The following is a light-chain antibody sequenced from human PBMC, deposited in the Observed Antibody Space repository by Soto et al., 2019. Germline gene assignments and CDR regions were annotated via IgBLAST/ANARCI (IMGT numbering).Light chain of an antibody. CDR3: SSYTSSSSPV. CDR1: SSDVGGYNY. J-gene: IGLJ1*01. Sequence: QSVLTQPASVSGSPGQSITISCTGTSSDVGGYNYVSWYQQHPGKAPKLMIHDVSNRPSGVSNRFSGSKSGNTASLTISGLQAEDEADYYCSSYTSSSSPVFGTGTKVTVL. CDR2: DVS. V-gene: IGLV2-14*01.